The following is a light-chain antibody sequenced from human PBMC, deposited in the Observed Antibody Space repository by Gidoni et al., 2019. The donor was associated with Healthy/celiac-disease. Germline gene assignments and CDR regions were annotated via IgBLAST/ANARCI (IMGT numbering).Light chain of an antibody. CDR3: QQYDNPLT. V-gene: IGKV1-33*01. CDR2: DAS. CDR1: QDISNY. Sequence: DIQMTQSPSSLSASVGDRVTITCQASQDISNYLIWYQQKPGKAPKLLNYDASNLEAGVTTRFSGSGSATDFTFTISGLQPEDIATYCCQQYDNPLTFGEGTKVEIK. J-gene: IGKJ4*01.